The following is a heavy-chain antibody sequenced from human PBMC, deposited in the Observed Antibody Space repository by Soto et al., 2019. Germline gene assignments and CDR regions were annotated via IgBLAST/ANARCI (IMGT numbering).Heavy chain of an antibody. Sequence: SETLSLTCTVSGGSISSGGYYWSWIRQHPGKGLEWIGYIYYSGSTYYNPSLKSRVTISVDTSKNQFSLKLSSVTAADTAVYYCARAPEPYYYDSSGPTWGQGTLVTVSS. CDR3: ARAPEPYYYDSSGPT. D-gene: IGHD3-22*01. V-gene: IGHV4-31*03. J-gene: IGHJ4*02. CDR2: IYYSGST. CDR1: GGSISSGGYY.